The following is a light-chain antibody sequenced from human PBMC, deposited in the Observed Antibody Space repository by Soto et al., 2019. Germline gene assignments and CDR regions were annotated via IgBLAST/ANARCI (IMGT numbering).Light chain of an antibody. V-gene: IGLV2-11*01. J-gene: IGLJ3*02. Sequence: QSVLTQPRSVSGSPGQSVTISCSGTSSDVDGYKYVSWYQQHPGRAPKRMIYDVNKRPSGVPDRFSGSKSGNTASLTISGLQGEDEADYDCSSFVAGNNYWVFGGGTKLTVL. CDR1: SSDVDGYKY. CDR2: DVN. CDR3: SSFVAGNNYWV.